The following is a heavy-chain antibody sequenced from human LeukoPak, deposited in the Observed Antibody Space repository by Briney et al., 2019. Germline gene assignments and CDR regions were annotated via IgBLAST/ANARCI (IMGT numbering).Heavy chain of an antibody. Sequence: PGGSLRLTCAASGFTFDDYAMHWVRQAPGKGLEWVSGISWNSGSIGYADSVKGRFTISRDNAKNSLYLQMNSLRAEDTALYYCAQLRVRGVEGYWGQGTLVTVSS. CDR1: GFTFDDYA. CDR3: AQLRVRGVEGY. CDR2: ISWNSGSI. D-gene: IGHD3-10*01. J-gene: IGHJ4*02. V-gene: IGHV3-9*01.